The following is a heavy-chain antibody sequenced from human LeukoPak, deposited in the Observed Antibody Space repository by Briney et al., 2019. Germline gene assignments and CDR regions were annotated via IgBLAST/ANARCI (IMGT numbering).Heavy chain of an antibody. CDR2: ISAYNGNT. Sequence: ASVKVSCKASGYTFTSYAMNWVRQAPGQGLEWMGWISAYNGNTNYAQKLQGRVTMTTDTSTSTAYMELRSLRSDDTAVYYCARGTGYSSSWYVGGFDPWGQGTLVTVSS. V-gene: IGHV1-18*01. D-gene: IGHD6-13*01. J-gene: IGHJ5*02. CDR3: ARGTGYSSSWYVGGFDP. CDR1: GYTFTSYA.